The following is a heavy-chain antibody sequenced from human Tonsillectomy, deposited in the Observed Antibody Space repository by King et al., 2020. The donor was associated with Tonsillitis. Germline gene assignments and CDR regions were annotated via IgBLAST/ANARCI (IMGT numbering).Heavy chain of an antibody. CDR3: AKGVITIFGVVINYFDY. CDR1: GFTFTTYA. D-gene: IGHD3-3*01. CDR2: VSGSGGIT. V-gene: IGHV3-23*04. J-gene: IGHJ4*02. Sequence: VQLVESGGGLVQPGGSLRLSCAASGFTFTTYAVSWVRQAPGKGLEWVSAVSGSGGITYYADSVKGRFTISRDKSKNTLYLQMNSLRVEDTAVYYCAKGVITIFGVVINYFDYWGQGTLVTVSS.